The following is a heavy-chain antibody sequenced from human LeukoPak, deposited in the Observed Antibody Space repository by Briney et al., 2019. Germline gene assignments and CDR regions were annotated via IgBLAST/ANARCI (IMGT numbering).Heavy chain of an antibody. CDR1: GGSISSYY. Sequence: PSETLSLTCTVSGGSISSYYWSWIRQPPGKGLEWIGYIYYSGSTNYNPSLKSRVTISVDTSKNQFSLKLSSVTAADTAVYYCARVLRGYTSYYHYYYMDVWGKGTTVTVSS. CDR2: IYYSGST. D-gene: IGHD5-18*01. CDR3: ARVLRGYTSYYHYYYMDV. J-gene: IGHJ6*03. V-gene: IGHV4-59*01.